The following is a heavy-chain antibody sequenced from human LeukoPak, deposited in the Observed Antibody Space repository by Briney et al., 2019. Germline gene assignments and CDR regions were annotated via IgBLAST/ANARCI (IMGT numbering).Heavy chain of an antibody. J-gene: IGHJ4*02. CDR1: GFTFSSYV. CDR2: ISYDGSNE. Sequence: TGGSLRLSCAASGFTFSSYVMHWVRQAPGKGLGWVAIISYDGSNEYYADPVKGRFTISRDNSKNTLYLQMNSLRAEDTAVYYCARGRGLVGADYWGQGTLVTVSS. D-gene: IGHD1-26*01. CDR3: ARGRGLVGADY. V-gene: IGHV3-30*04.